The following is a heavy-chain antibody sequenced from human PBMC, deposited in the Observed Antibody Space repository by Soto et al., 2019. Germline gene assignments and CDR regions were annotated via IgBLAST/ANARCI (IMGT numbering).Heavy chain of an antibody. CDR2: IIPIFGTA. Sequence: ASVKVSCKASGGTFSSYAISWVRQAPGQGLEWMGGIIPIFGTANYAQKFQGRVTITADESTSTAYMELSSLRSEDTAVYYCARDRKEYYDILTGYWYYGMDVWGQGTTVTVSS. V-gene: IGHV1-69*13. J-gene: IGHJ6*02. CDR3: ARDRKEYYDILTGYWYYGMDV. D-gene: IGHD3-9*01. CDR1: GGTFSSYA.